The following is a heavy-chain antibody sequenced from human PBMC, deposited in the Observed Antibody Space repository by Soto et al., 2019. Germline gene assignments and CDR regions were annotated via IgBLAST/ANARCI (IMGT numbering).Heavy chain of an antibody. V-gene: IGHV3-49*04. J-gene: IGHJ4*02. CDR3: TRAYVAGSTGAIDH. Sequence: EVQLVESGGGLVQPGRSLRLSCTASGFTFGDYAMNWVRQAPGKGQEWVGFIRTKSYGGTTEYAASVKGRFTISRDDSDSIAYVQMKRLKTEDTAVYYCTRAYVAGSTGAIDHWGQGTLVTVSS. CDR2: IRTKSYGGTT. CDR1: GFTFGDYA. D-gene: IGHD3-16*01.